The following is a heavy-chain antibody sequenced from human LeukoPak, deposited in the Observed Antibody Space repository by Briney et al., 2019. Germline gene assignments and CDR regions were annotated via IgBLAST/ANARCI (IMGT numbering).Heavy chain of an antibody. Sequence: GGSLRLSCAASGFIFDDYGMSWVRQAPGKGLEWVSGVTWNGGRTGYADSVMGRFTISRDNAKNSLYLQMNSLRAEDTAVYYCARSWELRGQLGYWGQGTLVTVSS. J-gene: IGHJ4*02. V-gene: IGHV3-20*04. CDR1: GFIFDDYG. D-gene: IGHD1-26*01. CDR2: VTWNGGRT. CDR3: ARSWELRGQLGY.